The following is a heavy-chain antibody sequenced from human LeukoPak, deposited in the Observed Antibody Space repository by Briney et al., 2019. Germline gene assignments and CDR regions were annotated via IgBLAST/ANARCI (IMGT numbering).Heavy chain of an antibody. J-gene: IGHJ4*02. Sequence: PSETLSLTCAVYGGSFSGYYWSWIRQPPGKGLEWIGEINHSGSTNYNPSLKSRVTISVDTSKNQFSLKLCSVTAADTAVYYCARGGLFSDYWGQGTLVTVSS. CDR1: GGSFSGYY. V-gene: IGHV4-34*01. D-gene: IGHD3-10*02. CDR3: ARGGLFSDY. CDR2: INHSGST.